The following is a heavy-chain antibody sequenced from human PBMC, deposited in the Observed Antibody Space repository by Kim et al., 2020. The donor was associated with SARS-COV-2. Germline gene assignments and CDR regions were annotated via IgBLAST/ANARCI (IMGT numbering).Heavy chain of an antibody. V-gene: IGHV4-39*01. CDR1: GGSISSSSYY. D-gene: IGHD3-10*01. J-gene: IGHJ5*02. Sequence: SETLSLTCTVSGGSISSSSYYWGWIRQPPGKGLEWIGSIYYSGSTYYNPSLKSRVTISVDTSKNQFSLKLSSVTAADTAVYYCARSAWVLLWFGELGNVRFDPWGQGTLVTVSS. CDR2: IYYSGST. CDR3: ARSAWVLLWFGELGNVRFDP.